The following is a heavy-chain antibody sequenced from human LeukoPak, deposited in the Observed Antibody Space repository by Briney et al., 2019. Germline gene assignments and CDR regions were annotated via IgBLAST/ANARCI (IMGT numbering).Heavy chain of an antibody. CDR3: AKDRAVTSYYFDY. CDR2: IRYDGSNK. Sequence: HAGGSLRLSCAASGFTFSSYGMHWVRQAPGKGLEWVAFIRYDGSNKYYADSVKGRFTISRDNSKNTLYLQMNSLRAEDTAVYYCAKDRAVTSYYFDYWGQGTLVTVSS. V-gene: IGHV3-30*02. CDR1: GFTFSSYG. D-gene: IGHD3-16*01. J-gene: IGHJ4*02.